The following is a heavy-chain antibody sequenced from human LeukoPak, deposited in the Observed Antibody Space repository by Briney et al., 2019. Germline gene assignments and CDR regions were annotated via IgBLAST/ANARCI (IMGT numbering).Heavy chain of an antibody. Sequence: ASVKVSCKASGYTFRNFATSWVQQAPGQGLEWMGWISPYNGYKHSAQKFQGRLTLTTDTSSSTVYMELRGLTSDDTAVYYCARDPYPLTGNAAFFQDWGQGSLVIVSS. CDR2: ISPYNGYK. CDR1: GYTFRNFA. D-gene: IGHD3-9*01. CDR3: ARDPYPLTGNAAFFQD. J-gene: IGHJ1*01. V-gene: IGHV1-18*01.